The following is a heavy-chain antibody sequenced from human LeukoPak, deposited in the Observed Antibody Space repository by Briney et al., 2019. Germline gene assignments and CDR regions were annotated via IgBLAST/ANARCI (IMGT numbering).Heavy chain of an antibody. Sequence: GGSLRLSCAASGFTFTSYTMNWVRQAPGKGLEWVSSISTSSYYIYYANSLKGRFTISRDNAKNSLYLQMNSLRAEDMALYYCAKAFDSSGSYDAFDIWGQGTMVTVSS. CDR3: AKAFDSSGSYDAFDI. CDR1: GFTFTSYT. V-gene: IGHV3-21*04. CDR2: ISTSSYYI. D-gene: IGHD3-22*01. J-gene: IGHJ3*02.